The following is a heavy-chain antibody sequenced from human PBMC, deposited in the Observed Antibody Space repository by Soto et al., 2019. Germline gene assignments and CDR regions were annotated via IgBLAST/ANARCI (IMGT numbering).Heavy chain of an antibody. CDR2: ISGSGGST. CDR1: GFTFSSYA. CDR3: AKDASYCSGGSCDIPDDY. J-gene: IGHJ4*02. V-gene: IGHV3-23*01. D-gene: IGHD2-15*01. Sequence: EVQLLESGGGLVQPGGSLRLSCAASGFTFSSYAMSWVRQAPGKGLEWVSAISGSGGSTYYADSVKGRFTISRDNSKNTLYLQMNSLRAEDTAVYYCAKDASYCSGGSCDIPDDYWGQGTLVTVSS.